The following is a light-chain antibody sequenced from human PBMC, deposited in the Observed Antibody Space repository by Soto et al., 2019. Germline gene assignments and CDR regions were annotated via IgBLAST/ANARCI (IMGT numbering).Light chain of an antibody. V-gene: IGKV3-11*01. CDR3: QQRSNGIT. Sequence: EIVLTQSPGTLSVSPGDRVTLSCRASQSVSNNYLAWYQQKPGQAPRLLIYDASNRATGTPARFSGSGSGTDFTLTISSLEPEDFAVYYCQQRSNGITFGQGTRLEIK. J-gene: IGKJ5*01. CDR1: QSVSNNY. CDR2: DAS.